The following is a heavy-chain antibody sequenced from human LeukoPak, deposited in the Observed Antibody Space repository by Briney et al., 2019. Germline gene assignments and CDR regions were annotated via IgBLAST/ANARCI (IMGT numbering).Heavy chain of an antibody. CDR3: ARGRGRTMVRGVIDY. J-gene: IGHJ4*02. Sequence: PSETLSLTCAVYGGSFSGYYWNWIRQPPGKGLEWIGEMNHSGSTNYNPSLKSRVTISVDTSKNQVSLKLSSVTAADTAVYYCARGRGRTMVRGVIDYWGQGTLVTVSS. V-gene: IGHV4-34*01. D-gene: IGHD3-10*01. CDR2: MNHSGST. CDR1: GGSFSGYY.